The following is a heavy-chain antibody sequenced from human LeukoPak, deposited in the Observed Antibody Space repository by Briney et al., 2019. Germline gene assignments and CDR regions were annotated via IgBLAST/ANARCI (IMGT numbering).Heavy chain of an antibody. V-gene: IGHV3-21*01. D-gene: IGHD1-26*01. J-gene: IGHJ4*02. Sequence: GGSLRLSCAASGFTFSSYSMNWVRQAPGKGLEWVSSISSSSSYIHYADSVKGRFTISRDNAKNSLYLQMNSLRAEDTAVYYCARAPQGSYPTDYWGQGTLVTVSS. CDR2: ISSSSSYI. CDR3: ARAPQGSYPTDY. CDR1: GFTFSSYS.